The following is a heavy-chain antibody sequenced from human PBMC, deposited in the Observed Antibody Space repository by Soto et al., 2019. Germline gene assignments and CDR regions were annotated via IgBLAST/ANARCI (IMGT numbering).Heavy chain of an antibody. Sequence: ASVKVSCKASGYTFTSYGISWVRQAPGQGLEWMGWISAYNGNTNYAQKLQGRVTMTTDTSTSTAYMELRSLRSDDTAVYYCARGQPCSICWYTIGLYCYYGMDVRGQGITVTVS. CDR1: GYTFTSYG. D-gene: IGHD6-13*01. CDR2: ISAYNGNT. J-gene: IGHJ6*02. V-gene: IGHV1-18*01. CDR3: ARGQPCSICWYTIGLYCYYGMDV.